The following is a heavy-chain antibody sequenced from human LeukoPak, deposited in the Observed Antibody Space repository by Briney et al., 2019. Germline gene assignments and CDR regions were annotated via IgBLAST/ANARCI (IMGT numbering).Heavy chain of an antibody. CDR3: ARVWIPYYYYMDV. D-gene: IGHD5-18*01. Sequence: EASVKVSCKASGYTFTGYYMHWVRQAPGQGLEWMGRINPNSGGTNYAQKFQGRVTMTRDTSISTAYMELSRLRSDDTAVYYCARVWIPYYYYMDVWGKGTTVTVSS. CDR1: GYTFTGYY. CDR2: INPNSGGT. V-gene: IGHV1-2*06. J-gene: IGHJ6*03.